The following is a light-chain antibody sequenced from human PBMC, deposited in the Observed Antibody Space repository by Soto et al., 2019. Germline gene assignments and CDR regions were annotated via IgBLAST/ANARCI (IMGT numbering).Light chain of an antibody. CDR1: QSGSTNN. CDR2: GAS. J-gene: IGKJ4*02. CDR3: QQRNNWPLT. V-gene: IGKV3D-20*02. Sequence: VLEHSPGTLSSTPHERATLSVSASQSGSTNNLAWYQQRPGQAPRLLIYGASTRANGIPDRFSGSGSGTDFTLTISRLEPEDLAVYYCQQRNNWPLTFGGGTKVDIK.